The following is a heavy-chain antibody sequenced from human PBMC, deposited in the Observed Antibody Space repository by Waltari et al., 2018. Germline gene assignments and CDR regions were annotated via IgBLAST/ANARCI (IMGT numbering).Heavy chain of an antibody. V-gene: IGHV4-39*01. CDR2: IYYSGST. Sequence: QLQLQESGPGLVKPSETLSLTCTVSGGSISSSSYYLGWIRQPPGKGLEWIGSIYYSGSTYYNPSLKSRVTISVDTSKNQFSLKLSSVTAADTAVYYCASYPGWLQSYDAFDIWGQGTMVTVSS. CDR3: ASYPGWLQSYDAFDI. CDR1: GGSISSSSYY. D-gene: IGHD5-12*01. J-gene: IGHJ3*02.